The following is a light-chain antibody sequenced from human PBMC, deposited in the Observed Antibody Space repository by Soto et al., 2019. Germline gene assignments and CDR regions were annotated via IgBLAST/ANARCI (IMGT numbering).Light chain of an antibody. CDR2: GAS. CDR3: QQYNNWPLT. CDR1: QSIRTN. Sequence: EIVMTQSPATLSVSPGERATLSCTASQSIRTNLAWYQQTPGQAPRLLIYGASTRATGIPARFSGSGSGTEFTLTISSLQSEDFAVYYCQQYNNWPLTFGGGTKVEIK. J-gene: IGKJ4*01. V-gene: IGKV3-15*01.